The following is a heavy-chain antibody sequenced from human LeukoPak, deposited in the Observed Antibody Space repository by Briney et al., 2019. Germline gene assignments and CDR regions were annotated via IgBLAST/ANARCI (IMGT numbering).Heavy chain of an antibody. J-gene: IGHJ6*02. CDR1: GFTFSSYD. CDR2: IGTAGDT. D-gene: IGHD3-9*01. CDR3: ARAVAHYDILTGFRYYYGMDV. Sequence: GGSLRLSCAASGFTFSSYDMHWVRQATRKGLEWVSAIGTAGDTYYPGSVKGRFTIPRENAKNSLYLQMNSLRAEDTAVYYCARAVAHYDILTGFRYYYGMDVWGQGTTVTVSS. V-gene: IGHV3-13*01.